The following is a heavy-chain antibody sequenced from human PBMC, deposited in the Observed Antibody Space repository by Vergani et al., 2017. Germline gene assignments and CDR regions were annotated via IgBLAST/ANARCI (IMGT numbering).Heavy chain of an antibody. CDR2: IYTSGST. D-gene: IGHD3-22*01. V-gene: IGHV4-61*02. J-gene: IGHJ6*02. Sequence: QVRLPESGPGLVKPSQTLSLTCTVSGGSISSGSYYWSWIRQPAGKGLEWIGRIYTSGSTNYNPSLKSRVTISVDTSKNQFSLKLSSVTAADTAVYYCARDPKNYYDSSGYYYPYYYGMDVWGQGTTVTVSS. CDR1: GGSISSGSYY. CDR3: ARDPKNYYDSSGYYYPYYYGMDV.